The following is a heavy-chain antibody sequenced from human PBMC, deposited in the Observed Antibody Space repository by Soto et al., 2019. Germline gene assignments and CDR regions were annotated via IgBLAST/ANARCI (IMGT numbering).Heavy chain of an antibody. D-gene: IGHD6-13*01. Sequence: GGSLRLSCAASGFTFSDYYMSWIRQAPGKGLEWVSYISSSSYTNYADSVKGRFTISRDNAKNSLYLQMNSLRAEDTAVYYCARAQGSSWAYGMDVWGQGTTVTVSS. CDR2: ISSSSYT. J-gene: IGHJ6*02. CDR1: GFTFSDYY. CDR3: ARAQGSSWAYGMDV. V-gene: IGHV3-11*06.